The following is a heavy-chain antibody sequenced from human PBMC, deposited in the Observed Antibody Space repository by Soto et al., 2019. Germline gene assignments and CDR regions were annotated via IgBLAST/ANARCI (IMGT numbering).Heavy chain of an antibody. V-gene: IGHV3-7*01. CDR1: GFPFSGYW. CDR3: ARDCSRTRCHNY. J-gene: IGHJ4*02. CDR2: IKEDGSEK. Sequence: GGSLRLSCAASGFPFSGYWMSWVRQAPGKGLEWVANIKEDGSEKYHVDSVKGRFTISRDNAKNSLYLQMNNVRAEDTAMYYCARDCSRTRCHNYWGLGTLVTVSS. D-gene: IGHD2-2*02.